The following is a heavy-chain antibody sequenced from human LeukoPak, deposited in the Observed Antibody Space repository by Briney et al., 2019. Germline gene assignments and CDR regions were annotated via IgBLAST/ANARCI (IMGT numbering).Heavy chain of an antibody. Sequence: PGGSLRLSCAASGFTFSRNSMSWVRQAPGKGLEWVSYISSGSSNMYYADSVKGRFTISRDNAKNSLYLQMDSLRDEDTAVYYCARDLLTSFDYWGQGILVTVSS. V-gene: IGHV3-48*02. CDR2: ISSGSSNM. CDR3: ARDLLTSFDY. D-gene: IGHD4/OR15-4a*01. J-gene: IGHJ4*02. CDR1: GFTFSRNS.